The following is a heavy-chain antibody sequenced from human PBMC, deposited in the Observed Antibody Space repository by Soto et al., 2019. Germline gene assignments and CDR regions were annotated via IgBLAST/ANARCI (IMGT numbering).Heavy chain of an antibody. CDR1: GFTFSNYN. V-gene: IGHV3-21*01. J-gene: IGHJ4*02. CDR3: ARDSVILTGVFAV. D-gene: IGHD3-9*01. Sequence: EVQLVESGGGLVKPGGSLRLSCAASGFTFSNYNMNWVRQAPGKGLEWVSYISTSSYYIYYADSVKDRFTISRDNAKNSLYLQMNSLRAEDTAVYYCARDSVILTGVFAVWGQGTLVTVSS. CDR2: ISTSSYYI.